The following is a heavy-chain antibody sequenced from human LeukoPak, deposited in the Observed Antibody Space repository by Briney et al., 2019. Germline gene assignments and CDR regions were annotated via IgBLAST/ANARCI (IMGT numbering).Heavy chain of an antibody. CDR3: ARVSGYDWESFYDY. J-gene: IGHJ4*02. Sequence: PSETLSLTCTVSGGSISSYYWSWIRQPPGKGLEWIGYIYYSGSTNYNPSLKSRVTISVDTSKKQFSLKLRSVTAADTAVYYCARVSGYDWESFYDYWGQGTLVTVSS. CDR2: IYYSGST. V-gene: IGHV4-59*01. D-gene: IGHD5-12*01. CDR1: GGSISSYY.